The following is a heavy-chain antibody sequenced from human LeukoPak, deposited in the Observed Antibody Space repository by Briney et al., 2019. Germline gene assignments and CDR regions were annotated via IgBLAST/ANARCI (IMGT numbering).Heavy chain of an antibody. CDR1: GFTFSSYW. CDR2: IKEDGTQK. J-gene: IGHJ4*02. V-gene: IGHV3-7*01. D-gene: IGHD4-23*01. CDR3: VRAGWEPDY. Sequence: GGSLRLSCAASGFTFSSYWMHWVRQAPGKGLEWVAHIKEDGTQKYYVDSVKGRFTISRDDAKNSLYLQMNSLRAEDTAVYYCVRAGWEPDYWGQGTLVTVSS.